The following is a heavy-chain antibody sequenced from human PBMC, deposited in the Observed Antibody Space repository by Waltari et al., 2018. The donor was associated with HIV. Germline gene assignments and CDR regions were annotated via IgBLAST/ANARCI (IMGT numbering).Heavy chain of an antibody. Sequence: QVQLVQSGAEVKKPGSSVKVSCKASGGTFSSYAISWVRQAPGQGLEWMGRIIPILGIANCGQKFQGEVTITADKSTSTAYMERSSLRSEDTAVYYWARAFVGVPAAAEEHWFDPWGQGTLVTVSS. V-gene: IGHV1-69*04. CDR3: ARAFVGVPAAAEEHWFDP. D-gene: IGHD2-2*01. CDR2: IIPILGIA. J-gene: IGHJ5*02. CDR1: GGTFSSYA.